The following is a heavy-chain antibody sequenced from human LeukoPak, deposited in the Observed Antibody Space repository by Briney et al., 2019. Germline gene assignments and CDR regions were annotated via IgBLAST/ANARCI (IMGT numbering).Heavy chain of an antibody. CDR2: IYYSGST. CDR1: GGSISSYY. Sequence: SETLSLTCTVSGGSISSYYWSWIRQPPGKGLEWIGYIYYSGSTNYNPSLKSRVTISVDTSKNQFSLKLSSVTAADTAVYYCARGMKYYRWFDPWGQGTLVTVSS. V-gene: IGHV4-59*01. D-gene: IGHD3-10*01. J-gene: IGHJ5*02. CDR3: ARGMKYYRWFDP.